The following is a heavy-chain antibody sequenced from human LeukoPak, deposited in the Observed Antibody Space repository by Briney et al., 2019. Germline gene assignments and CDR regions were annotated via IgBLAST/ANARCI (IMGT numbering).Heavy chain of an antibody. CDR3: ARCDSSSWFDY. D-gene: IGHD6-13*01. V-gene: IGHV1-3*01. CDR2: ISAGNGNT. CDR1: GYTFTSYA. J-gene: IGHJ4*02. Sequence: ASVKVSCKASGYTFTSYAMHWVRQAPGQRLEWMGWISAGNGNTKYSQKFQGRVTITRDTSASTAYMELSSLRSEDTAVYYCARCDSSSWFDYWGQGTLVTVSS.